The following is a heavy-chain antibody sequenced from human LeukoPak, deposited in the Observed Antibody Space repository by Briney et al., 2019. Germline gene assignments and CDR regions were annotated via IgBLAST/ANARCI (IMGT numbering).Heavy chain of an antibody. D-gene: IGHD3-22*01. CDR2: ISSSGSTI. CDR1: GFTFSDYY. Sequence: GGSLRLSCAASGFTFSDYYMSWIRQAPGKGLEWVSYISSSGSTIYYADSVKGRFTISRDNAKNSLYLQMNSLRSEDTAVYYCARDLGDSSGYYLDAFDIWGQGTMVTVSS. CDR3: ARDLGDSSGYYLDAFDI. V-gene: IGHV3-11*01. J-gene: IGHJ3*02.